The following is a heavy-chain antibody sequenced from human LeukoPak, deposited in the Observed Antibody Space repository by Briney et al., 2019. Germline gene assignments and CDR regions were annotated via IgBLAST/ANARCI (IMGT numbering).Heavy chain of an antibody. CDR3: ARTGKYCSGGSCYSGEGYYYYYGMDV. J-gene: IGHJ6*02. CDR1: GGAFSGFF. Sequence: SGDPSLPRAVYGGAFSGFFWRWIRHPPGEGVGGIGGNKYSGSTNYNPSLKSRVTISVDTSKNQFSLKLSSVTAADTAVYYCARTGKYCSGGSCYSGEGYYYYYGMDVWGQGTTVTVSS. D-gene: IGHD2-15*01. V-gene: IGHV4-34*01. CDR2: NKYSGST.